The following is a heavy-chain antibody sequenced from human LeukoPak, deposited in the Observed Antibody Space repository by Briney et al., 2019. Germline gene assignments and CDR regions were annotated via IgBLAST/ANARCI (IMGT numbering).Heavy chain of an antibody. V-gene: IGHV3-7*01. CDR1: GFTFSSYW. J-gene: IGHJ4*02. Sequence: PGGSLRLSCAASGFTFSSYWMSWVRQAPGKGLEWLANIKQDGSEKYYVDSVKGRFTISRDNAKNSLYLQMNSLRAEDTAVYYCARVSGITMVRGPFDYWGQGTLVTVSS. D-gene: IGHD3-10*01. CDR3: ARVSGITMVRGPFDY. CDR2: IKQDGSEK.